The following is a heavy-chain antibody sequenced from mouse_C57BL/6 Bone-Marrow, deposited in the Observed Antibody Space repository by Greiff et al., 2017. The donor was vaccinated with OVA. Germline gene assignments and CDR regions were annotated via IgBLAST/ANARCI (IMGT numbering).Heavy chain of an antibody. CDR1: GFTFSSYA. CDR2: ISDGGSYT. CDR3: ARDRGSWDWYFDV. J-gene: IGHJ1*03. Sequence: EVMLVESGGGLVKPGGSLKLSCAASGFTFSSYAMSWVRQTPEKRLEWVATISDGGSYTYYPDNVKGRFTISRDNAKNNLYLQMSHLKSEDTAMYYCARDRGSWDWYFDVWGTGTTGTVSS. V-gene: IGHV5-4*01. D-gene: IGHD4-1*01.